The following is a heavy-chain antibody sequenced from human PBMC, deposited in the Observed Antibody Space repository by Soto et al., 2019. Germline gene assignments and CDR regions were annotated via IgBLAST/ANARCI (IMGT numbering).Heavy chain of an antibody. V-gene: IGHV4-39*01. CDR1: GGSISSSSDY. Sequence: PSETQSLTCTVSGGSISSSSDYWGWIRQPPGKGLEWIGSIYYSGSTYYNPSLKSRVTISVDTSKNQFSLKLSSVTAADTAVYYCARYKRAGPFPFDPWGQGTLVTVSS. J-gene: IGHJ5*02. D-gene: IGHD1-1*01. CDR3: ARYKRAGPFPFDP. CDR2: IYYSGST.